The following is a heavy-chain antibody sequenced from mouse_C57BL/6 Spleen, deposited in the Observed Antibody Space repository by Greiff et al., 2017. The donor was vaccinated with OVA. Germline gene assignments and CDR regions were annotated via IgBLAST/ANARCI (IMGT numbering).Heavy chain of an antibody. Sequence: EVQLVESGEGLVKPGGSLKLSCAASGFTFSSYAMSWVRQTPEKRLEWVAYISSGGDYIYYADTVKGRFTISRDNARNTLYLQMSSLKSEDTAMYYCTREGGYDYDVDWYFDVWGTGTTVTVSS. D-gene: IGHD2-4*01. CDR1: GFTFSSYA. CDR3: TREGGYDYDVDWYFDV. J-gene: IGHJ1*03. CDR2: ISSGGDYI. V-gene: IGHV5-9-1*02.